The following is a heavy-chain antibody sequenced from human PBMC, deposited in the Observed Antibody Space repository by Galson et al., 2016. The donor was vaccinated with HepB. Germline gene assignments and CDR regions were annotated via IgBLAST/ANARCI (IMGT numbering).Heavy chain of an antibody. V-gene: IGHV3-15*01. CDR1: GFTFSNAW. CDR3: RYGMDV. J-gene: IGHJ6*02. CDR2: IKSKTDGGTT. Sequence: SLRLSCAASGFTFSNAWMSWVRQAPGKELEWVGRIKSKTDGGTTDYAAPVKGRFSISRDDSKTTLYLQMNSLNTEDTAVYYCRYGMDVWGQGTTVTVSS.